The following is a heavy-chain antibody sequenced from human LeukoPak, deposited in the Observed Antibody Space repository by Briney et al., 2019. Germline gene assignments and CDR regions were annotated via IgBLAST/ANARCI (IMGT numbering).Heavy chain of an antibody. D-gene: IGHD1-1*01. Sequence: RGSLRLSCAASGFTFSSYGMHWVRQAPGKGLEWVAVIWYDGSNKYYADSVKGRSTISRDNSKNTLYLQMNSLRAEDTAVYYCARDRTSRILDYWGQGTLVTVSS. CDR2: IWYDGSNK. J-gene: IGHJ4*02. V-gene: IGHV3-33*01. CDR1: GFTFSSYG. CDR3: ARDRTSRILDY.